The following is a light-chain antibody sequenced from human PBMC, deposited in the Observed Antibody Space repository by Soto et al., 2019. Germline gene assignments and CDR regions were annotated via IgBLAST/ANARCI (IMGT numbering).Light chain of an antibody. V-gene: IGKV3-20*01. J-gene: IGKJ1*01. Sequence: EIVLTQSPGTLSLSPGERATLSCRASQSVRSSYLAWYQQKPGQAPRPLIYGASSRATGIPDRFSGSGAGTDFTLTISRLESEDFAVYYCQQYGSSPSTFGQGTKVEIK. CDR3: QQYGSSPST. CDR1: QSVRSSY. CDR2: GAS.